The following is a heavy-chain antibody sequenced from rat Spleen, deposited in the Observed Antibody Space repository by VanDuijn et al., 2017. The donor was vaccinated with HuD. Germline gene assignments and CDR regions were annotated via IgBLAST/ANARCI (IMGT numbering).Heavy chain of an antibody. CDR2: ISYEGSTT. CDR3: ARHGVNYGAYNWFAY. J-gene: IGHJ3*01. D-gene: IGHD1-11*01. V-gene: IGHV5-22*01. Sequence: EVQLVESGGGLVQPGRSMKLSCAASGFTFSNYGMAWVRQAPKKGLEWVASISYEGSTTHYGDSVKGRFTISRDSAESTLYLEMNSLRSEDTATYYCARHGVNYGAYNWFAYWGQGTLVTVSS. CDR1: GFTFSNYG.